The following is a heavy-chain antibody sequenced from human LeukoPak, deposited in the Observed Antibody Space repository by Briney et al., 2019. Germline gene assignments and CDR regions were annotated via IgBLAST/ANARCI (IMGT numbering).Heavy chain of an antibody. D-gene: IGHD7-27*01. Sequence: ASVKVSCKASGYTFTSYDFNWVRQATGQRPEWMGWMSPNSGDTGYAQKFQDRATMTRNTSISTAYMELSSLRSDDTAVYYCARGPPNWGYDYWGPGTLVTVSS. CDR1: GYTFTSYD. V-gene: IGHV1-8*01. CDR3: ARGPPNWGYDY. J-gene: IGHJ4*02. CDR2: MSPNSGDT.